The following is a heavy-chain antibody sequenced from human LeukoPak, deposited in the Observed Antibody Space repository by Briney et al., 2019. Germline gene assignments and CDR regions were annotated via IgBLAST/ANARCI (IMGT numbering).Heavy chain of an antibody. Sequence: SETLSLTCTVSGYSISSGYYWGWIRQPPGKGLEWIGSIYHSGRTFYNPSLKSRVTISVDTSKNQFSLKLNSVTAADTAVYYCAISNGYDLIDIWGQGTMVTVSS. CDR2: IYHSGRT. CDR1: GYSISSGYY. CDR3: AISNGYDLIDI. V-gene: IGHV4-38-2*02. J-gene: IGHJ3*02. D-gene: IGHD3/OR15-3a*01.